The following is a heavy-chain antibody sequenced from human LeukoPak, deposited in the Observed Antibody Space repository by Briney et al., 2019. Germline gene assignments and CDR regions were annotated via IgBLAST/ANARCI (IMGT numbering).Heavy chain of an antibody. D-gene: IGHD3-10*01. J-gene: IGHJ6*03. CDR2: IIPIFGTA. CDR3: ARGLVRGVELYYMDV. Sequence: SVKVSFKASGGPFSGYAISWVRQAPGQGLEWMGGIIPIFGTANYAQKFQGRVTITADESTSTAYMELSSLRSEDTAVYYCARGLVRGVELYYMDVWGKGTTVTVSS. V-gene: IGHV1-69*01. CDR1: GGPFSGYA.